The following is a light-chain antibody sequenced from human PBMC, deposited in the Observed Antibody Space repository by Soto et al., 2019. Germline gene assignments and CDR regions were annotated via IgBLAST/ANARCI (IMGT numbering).Light chain of an antibody. J-gene: IGKJ1*01. CDR3: QHMRT. CDR1: QNINNW. CDR2: DAS. Sequence: AADRVTIPCRASQNINNWIAWYQQKPGKAPKFLIYDASTLESGVPSRFSGSGFGTEFSLTISSLQPDDFGSYYCQHMRTFGQGTKVDIK. V-gene: IGKV1-5*01.